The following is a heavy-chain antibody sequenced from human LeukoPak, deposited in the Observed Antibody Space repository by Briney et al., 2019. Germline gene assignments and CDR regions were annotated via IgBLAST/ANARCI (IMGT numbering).Heavy chain of an antibody. J-gene: IGHJ4*02. CDR2: IYYSGST. D-gene: IGHD3-22*01. CDR3: ASYSSTYSKAFDY. Sequence: PSETLSLTCTVSGGSISSGGYYWSWIRQHPGKGLEWIVYIYYSGSTYSNPSLKSRVTISVDTSKTQFSLRLSSVTAADTAVYYCASYSSTYSKAFDYWGQGSLVTVSS. CDR1: GGSISSGGYY. V-gene: IGHV4-31*03.